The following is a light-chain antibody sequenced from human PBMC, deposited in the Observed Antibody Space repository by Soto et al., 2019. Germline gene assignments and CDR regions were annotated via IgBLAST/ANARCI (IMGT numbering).Light chain of an antibody. J-gene: IGLJ2*01. V-gene: IGLV1-40*01. Sequence: QSVLTQPPSVSGAPGQRVTTSCTGSSSNIGAGYDVHWYQQLPGTAPKLLIYGNSNRPSGVPDRFSGSKSGTSASLAITGLQAEDEADYYCQSYDSSLSGVAFGGGTKVTVL. CDR3: QSYDSSLSGVA. CDR2: GNS. CDR1: SSNIGAGYD.